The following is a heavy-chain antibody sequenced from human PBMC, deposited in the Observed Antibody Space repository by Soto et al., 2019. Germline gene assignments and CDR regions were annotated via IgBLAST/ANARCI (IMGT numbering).Heavy chain of an antibody. CDR1: GGTFSSYA. D-gene: IGHD6-13*01. CDR2: IIPIFGTA. J-gene: IGHJ6*02. V-gene: IGHV1-69*01. Sequence: QVQLVQSGAEVKKPGSSVKVSCKASGGTFSSYAISWVRQAPRQGLEWMGGIIPIFGTANYAQKFQGRVTITADESTSTAYMELSSLRSEDTAVYYCARTAGREQQLVPYYYYGMDVWGQGTTVTVSS. CDR3: ARTAGREQQLVPYYYYGMDV.